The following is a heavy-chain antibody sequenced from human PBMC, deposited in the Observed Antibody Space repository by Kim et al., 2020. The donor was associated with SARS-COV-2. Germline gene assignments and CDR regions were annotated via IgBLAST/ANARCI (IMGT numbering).Heavy chain of an antibody. CDR3: ARTAAAGSDY. D-gene: IGHD6-13*01. Sequence: DPRYSPAFQGQVTISADKSISTAYLQWSSLKASDTAMYYCARTAAAGSDYWGQGTLVTVSS. J-gene: IGHJ4*02. V-gene: IGHV5-51*01. CDR2: DP.